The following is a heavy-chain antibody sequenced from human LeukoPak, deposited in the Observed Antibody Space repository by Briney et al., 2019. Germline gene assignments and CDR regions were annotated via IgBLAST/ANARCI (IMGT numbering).Heavy chain of an antibody. V-gene: IGHV4-61*02. Sequence: TSETLSLTCTVSGGSISSGSYYWSWIRQPAGKGLEWIGRIYTSGSTNYNPSLKSRVTISVDTSKNQFSLKLSSVTAADTAVYYCARVQLERPGDAFDIWGQGTMVTVSS. D-gene: IGHD1-1*01. J-gene: IGHJ3*02. CDR1: GGSISSGSYY. CDR3: ARVQLERPGDAFDI. CDR2: IYTSGST.